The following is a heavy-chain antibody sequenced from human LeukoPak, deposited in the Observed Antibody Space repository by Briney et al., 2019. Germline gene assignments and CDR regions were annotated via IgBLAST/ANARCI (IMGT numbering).Heavy chain of an antibody. CDR1: GFTFSTYS. V-gene: IGHV3-48*01. Sequence: GGSLRLSCAASGFTFSTYSMNWVRQAPGKGLEWVSYISDSSSTIYYADSVKGRFTISRDNAKNSLYLQMHTLRAEDTAVYYCASGYVWGSYRHSLFDYWGQGTLVTVSS. D-gene: IGHD3-16*02. J-gene: IGHJ4*02. CDR2: ISDSSSTI. CDR3: ASGYVWGSYRHSLFDY.